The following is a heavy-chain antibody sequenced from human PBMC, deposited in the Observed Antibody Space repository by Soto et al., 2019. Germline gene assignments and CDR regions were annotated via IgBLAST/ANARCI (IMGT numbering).Heavy chain of an antibody. V-gene: IGHV3-33*01. D-gene: IGHD1-26*01. CDR2: IWSDGSNK. CDR3: ARGSGSYYAAFDI. J-gene: IGHJ3*02. Sequence: GGSLILSCAASGFTFSSYFMHWVRQAPGKGLEWVAVIWSDGSNKYYADSVKGRFTISRDNSKNSVYLQMNSLRPEDTAVYYCARGSGSYYAAFDIWGQGTVVTVSS. CDR1: GFTFSSYF.